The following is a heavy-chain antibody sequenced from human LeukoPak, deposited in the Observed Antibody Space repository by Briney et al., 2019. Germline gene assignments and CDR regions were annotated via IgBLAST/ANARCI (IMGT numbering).Heavy chain of an antibody. D-gene: IGHD2-8*01. CDR1: GFTVSSNY. V-gene: IGHV3-23*01. Sequence: SGGSLRLSCAASGFTVSSNYMSWVRQAPGKGLEWVSAISGSGGSTYYADSVKGRFTISRDNSKNTLYLQMNSLRAEDTAVYYCAKDPDCTSGVCYTFFDYWGQGTLVTVSS. CDR2: ISGSGGST. J-gene: IGHJ4*02. CDR3: AKDPDCTSGVCYTFFDY.